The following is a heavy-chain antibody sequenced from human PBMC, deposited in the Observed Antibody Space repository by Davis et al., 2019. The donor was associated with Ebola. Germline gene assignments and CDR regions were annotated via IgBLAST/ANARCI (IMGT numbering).Heavy chain of an antibody. CDR1: GFTFSDYY. J-gene: IGHJ4*02. V-gene: IGHV3-11*01. Sequence: GESLKISCAASGFTFSDYYMSWVRQAPGKGLEWISCINHSGDSIFYADFVKGRFTMSRDNAKNFLYLQLSSLRADDTAMYYCARNSAPLDYWGQGALVTVSS. CDR3: ARNSAPLDY. D-gene: IGHD6-6*01. CDR2: INHSGDSI.